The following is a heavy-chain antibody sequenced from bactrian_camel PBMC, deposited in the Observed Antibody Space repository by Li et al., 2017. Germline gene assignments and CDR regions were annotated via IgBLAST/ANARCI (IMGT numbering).Heavy chain of an antibody. Sequence: HVQLVESGGGSVQAGGSRRLSCVASGYTLPMYMAWFRRLPGQERELVSTITTDGRLRYADSVKGRFTISQDNAKNKNTVILQMNDLKPEDTAIYYCAADPPVRRCGSSWEQYSYGHWGQGTQVTVS. CDR3: AADPPVRRCGSSWEQYSYGH. J-gene: IGHJ4*01. D-gene: IGHD6*01. CDR2: ITTDGRL. CDR1: GYTLPMY. V-gene: IGHV3S53*01.